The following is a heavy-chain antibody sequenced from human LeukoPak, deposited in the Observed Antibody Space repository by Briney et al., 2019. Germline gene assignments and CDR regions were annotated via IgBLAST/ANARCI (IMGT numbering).Heavy chain of an antibody. Sequence: PGGSLRLSCAASGFTFSSYGMHWVRQAPGKGLEWVAFIRYDGSNKYYADSVKGRFTISKDNSKNTLYLQMNSLRAEDTAVYYCAKDSNCSGGSCYDYYYYYMDVWGKGTTVTISS. J-gene: IGHJ6*03. CDR2: IRYDGSNK. D-gene: IGHD2-15*01. V-gene: IGHV3-30*02. CDR3: AKDSNCSGGSCYDYYYYYMDV. CDR1: GFTFSSYG.